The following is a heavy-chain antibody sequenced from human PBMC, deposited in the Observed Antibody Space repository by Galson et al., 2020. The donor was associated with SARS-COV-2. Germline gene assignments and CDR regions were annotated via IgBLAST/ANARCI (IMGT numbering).Heavy chain of an antibody. Sequence: SGPTLANPTQTLTLTCTFSGFPLSTSGMCVSWIRQPPGKALEWLALIDWDDDKSSSTSLKTRPTISKDTSKNQVGLTMTNMDPVDTATHYCARFPVVPAAIGHYYYYGMDVWGQGTTVTVSS. CDR3: ARFPVVPAAIGHYYYYGMDV. J-gene: IGHJ6*02. CDR1: GFPLSTSGMC. V-gene: IGHV2-70*01. D-gene: IGHD2-2*01. CDR2: IDWDDDK.